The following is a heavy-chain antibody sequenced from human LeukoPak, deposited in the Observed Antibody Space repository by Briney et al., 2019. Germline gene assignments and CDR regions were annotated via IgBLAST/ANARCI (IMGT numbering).Heavy chain of an antibody. D-gene: IGHD4-23*01. CDR2: IIPIFGTA. Sequence: SVKVSCKASGGTFSSYAISWVRQAPGQGLEWMGGIIPIFGTANYAQKFQGRVTITADESTSTAYMELSSLRSEDTAVYYCARVTYGGHSGEDLDYWGQGTLVTVSS. V-gene: IGHV1-69*01. CDR1: GGTFSSYA. CDR3: ARVTYGGHSGEDLDY. J-gene: IGHJ4*02.